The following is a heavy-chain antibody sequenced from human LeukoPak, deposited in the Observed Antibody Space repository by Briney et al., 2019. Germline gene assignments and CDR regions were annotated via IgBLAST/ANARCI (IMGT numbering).Heavy chain of an antibody. CDR3: ARGDGYYTDIDY. Sequence: SETLSPTCTVSGGSTSSYYWSWIRQPPGKGLEWIGYIYYSGSTNYNPSLKSRVTISVDTSRNQFFLKLNSVTAADTAVYYCARGDGYYTDIDYWGQGALVTVSS. D-gene: IGHD3-3*01. J-gene: IGHJ4*02. CDR2: IYYSGST. V-gene: IGHV4-59*01. CDR1: GGSTSSYY.